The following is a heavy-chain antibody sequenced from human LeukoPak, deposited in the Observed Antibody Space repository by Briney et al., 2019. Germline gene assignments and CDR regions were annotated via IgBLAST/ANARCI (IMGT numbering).Heavy chain of an antibody. CDR3: ARDLSSSWYSLGY. Sequence: GGSLRLSCTVSGNASDDYGMSWVRQAPRKGLEWVAGINWDGGATAYADSVKGRFTITRDHAKNSLLLQVKSVRADDTGLYFCARDLSSSWYSLGYWGQGILVTVSS. CDR1: GNASDDYG. V-gene: IGHV3-20*04. D-gene: IGHD6-13*01. CDR2: INWDGGAT. J-gene: IGHJ4*02.